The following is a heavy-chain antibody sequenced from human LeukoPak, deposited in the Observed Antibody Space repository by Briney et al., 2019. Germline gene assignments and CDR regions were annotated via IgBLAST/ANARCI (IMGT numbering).Heavy chain of an antibody. CDR1: GYTFTSYD. V-gene: IGHV1-8*01. CDR2: MNPNSGNT. CDR3: ARVRYFDWLLYHYYGMDV. D-gene: IGHD3-9*01. Sequence: GASVKVSCKASGYTFTSYDINLVRQATGQGLEWMGWMNPNSGNTGYAQKFQGRVTMTRNTSISTAYMELSSLRSEDTAVYYCARVRYFDWLLYHYYGMDVWGQGTTVTVSS. J-gene: IGHJ6*02.